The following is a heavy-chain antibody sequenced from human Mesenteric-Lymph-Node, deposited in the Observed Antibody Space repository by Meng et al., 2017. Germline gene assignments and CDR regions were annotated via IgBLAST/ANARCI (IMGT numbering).Heavy chain of an antibody. CDR1: GGSVSSGSYY. CDR2: IYYSGST. D-gene: IGHD4/OR15-4a*01. V-gene: IGHV4-61*01. J-gene: IGHJ4*02. CDR3: GGGYGPRTSGWDY. Sequence: SETLSLTCTVPGGSVSSGSYYWSWIRQPPGKGLEWIGYIYYSGSTNYNPSLKSRVTISVDSSKNQFSLNLDSVTAADTAMYYCGGGYGPRTSGWDYWGQGTLVTVSS.